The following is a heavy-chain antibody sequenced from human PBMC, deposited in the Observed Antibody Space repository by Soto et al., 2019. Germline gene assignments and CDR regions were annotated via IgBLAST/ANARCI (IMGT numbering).Heavy chain of an antibody. Sequence: ASETLSLTCTVSGGSISSSSYYWGWIRQPPGKGLEWIGSIYYSGSTYYNPSLKSRVTISVDTSKNQFSLKLSSVTAADTAVYYCARHSYSSSWYWFDPWGQGTLVTVSS. V-gene: IGHV4-39*01. CDR1: GGSISSSSYY. CDR2: IYYSGST. CDR3: ARHSYSSSWYWFDP. D-gene: IGHD6-13*01. J-gene: IGHJ5*02.